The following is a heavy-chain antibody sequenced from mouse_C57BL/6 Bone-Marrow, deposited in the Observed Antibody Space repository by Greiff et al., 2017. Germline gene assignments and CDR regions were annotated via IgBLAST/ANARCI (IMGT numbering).Heavy chain of an antibody. J-gene: IGHJ3*01. V-gene: IGHV1-52*01. CDR1: GYTFTSYW. CDR3: ARGYYGSSQAWFAY. D-gene: IGHD1-1*01. Sequence: QVQLQQPGAELVRPGSSVKLSCKASGYTFTSYWMHWVKQRPIQGLEWIGNIDPSDSETHYNQKFKDKATLTVDKSSSTAYMQLSSLTSEYSAVXSCARGYYGSSQAWFAYWGQGTLVTVSA. CDR2: IDPSDSET.